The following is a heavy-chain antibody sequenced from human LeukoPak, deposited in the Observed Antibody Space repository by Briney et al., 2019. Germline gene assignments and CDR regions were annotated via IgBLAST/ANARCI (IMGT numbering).Heavy chain of an antibody. D-gene: IGHD4-23*01. Sequence: GSLRLSCAASGFTFSTNAMAWVRQAPGKGLEWVSAFGGTGGDINYADSVKGRFTISRDNSKGILYLQMNSLRAEDTAVYYCAKDILRWAFDYWGQGILVTVSS. V-gene: IGHV3-23*01. CDR2: FGGTGGDI. J-gene: IGHJ4*02. CDR1: GFTFSTNA. CDR3: AKDILRWAFDY.